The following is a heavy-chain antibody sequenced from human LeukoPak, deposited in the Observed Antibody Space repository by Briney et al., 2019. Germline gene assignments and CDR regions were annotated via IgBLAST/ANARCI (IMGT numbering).Heavy chain of an antibody. Sequence: SETLSLTCAVYGGSFSNYYWSWIRQPPGKRLEWIGEINDSGRTNYNPSLMSRVNVSVDTSKKQFSLRLTSVTATDTAVYYCARRWNYGRNYYIDVWGKGATVSVSS. CDR3: ARRWNYGRNYYIDV. CDR1: GGSFSNYY. CDR2: INDSGRT. J-gene: IGHJ6*03. D-gene: IGHD1-7*01. V-gene: IGHV4-34*01.